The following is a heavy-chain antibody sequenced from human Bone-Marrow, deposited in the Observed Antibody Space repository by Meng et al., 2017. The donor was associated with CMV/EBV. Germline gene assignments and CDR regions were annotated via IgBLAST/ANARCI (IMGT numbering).Heavy chain of an antibody. CDR1: GFTFSNAW. CDR3: AKDKALGIVVVPAAPDY. D-gene: IGHD2-2*01. V-gene: IGHV3-9*01. J-gene: IGHJ4*02. Sequence: GGSLRLSCAASGFTFSNAWMSWVRQAPGKGLEWVSGISWNSGSIGYADSVKGRFTISRDNAKNSLYLQMNSLRAEDSAVYYCAKDKALGIVVVPAAPDYWGQGTLVTVSS. CDR2: ISWNSGSI.